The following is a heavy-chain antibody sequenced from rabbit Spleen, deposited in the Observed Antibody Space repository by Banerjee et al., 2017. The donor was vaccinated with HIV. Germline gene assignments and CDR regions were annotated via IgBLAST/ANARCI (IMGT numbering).Heavy chain of an antibody. CDR1: GFDFNNYG. J-gene: IGHJ3*01. CDR3: ARATNGGSYEYHL. V-gene: IGHV1S47*01. Sequence: QEQLVESGGGLVQPGGSLKLSCKASGFDFNNYGVSWVRQAPGKGLEWIGYIEPIFGNTYYANWVNGRFTISSHNAQNTLYLQLSSLTAADTATYFCARATNGGSYEYHLWGQGTLVTVS. D-gene: IGHD8-1*01. CDR2: IEPIFGNT.